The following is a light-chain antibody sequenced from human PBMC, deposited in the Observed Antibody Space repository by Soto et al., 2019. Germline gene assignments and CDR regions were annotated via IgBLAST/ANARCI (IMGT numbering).Light chain of an antibody. CDR3: SSYAGSNIHYV. J-gene: IGLJ1*01. Sequence: QSALTQPPSASGSPGQSVTISCTGTGSDVGGYNYVSWYQQHPGKAPKLLIYEASKRPSGVPDRFSGSKSGNTASLTVSGLQAEDEADYYCSSYAGSNIHYVFGSGTKLTVL. CDR2: EAS. V-gene: IGLV2-8*01. CDR1: GSDVGGYNY.